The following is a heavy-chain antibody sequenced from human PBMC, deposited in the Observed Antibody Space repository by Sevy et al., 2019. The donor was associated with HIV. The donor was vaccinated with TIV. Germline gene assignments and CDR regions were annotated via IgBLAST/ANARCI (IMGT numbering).Heavy chain of an antibody. CDR1: GFTFSSYA. D-gene: IGHD3-10*01. Sequence: GGSLRLSCAASGFTFSSYAMSWVRQAPGKGLEWVSAISGSGGSTYYADSVKGRFTISRDNSKNTLNLQMNSLRAEDTAVYYCAPTYYYGSGSYYNFDYWGQGTLVTASS. V-gene: IGHV3-23*01. CDR2: ISGSGGST. CDR3: APTYYYGSGSYYNFDY. J-gene: IGHJ4*02.